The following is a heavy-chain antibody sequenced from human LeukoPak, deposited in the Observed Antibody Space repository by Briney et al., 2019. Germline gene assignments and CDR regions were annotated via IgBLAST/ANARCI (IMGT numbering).Heavy chain of an antibody. CDR2: ISWDGGST. J-gene: IGHJ5*02. CDR1: GFTFDDYT. CDR3: AREGQKPYNWFDP. Sequence: GGSLRLSCAASGFTFDDYTMHWVRQAPGKGLEWVSLISWDGGSTYYADSVKGRFTISRDNAKNSLYLQMSSLRAEDTAVYYCAREGQKPYNWFDPWGQGTLVTVSS. V-gene: IGHV3-43*01.